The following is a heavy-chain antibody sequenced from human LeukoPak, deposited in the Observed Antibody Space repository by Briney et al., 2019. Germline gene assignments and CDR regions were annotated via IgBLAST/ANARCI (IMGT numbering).Heavy chain of an antibody. V-gene: IGHV3-49*03. J-gene: IGHJ5*02. Sequence: GGSLRLSCTASGFTFGEYAMNWFRQAPGKGLEWVGFIRSNAYGGTTEYAASVKGTFTISRDDSKSIAYLQMNSLKIEDTAVYYCTRQRILGVAGTENWFDPWGQGTLVTVSS. D-gene: IGHD6-19*01. CDR3: TRQRILGVAGTENWFDP. CDR1: GFTFGEYA. CDR2: IRSNAYGGTT.